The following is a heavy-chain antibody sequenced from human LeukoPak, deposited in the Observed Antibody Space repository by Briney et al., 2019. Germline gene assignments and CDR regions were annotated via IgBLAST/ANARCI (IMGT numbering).Heavy chain of an antibody. D-gene: IGHD7-27*01. J-gene: IGHJ6*03. CDR1: GGSISSSSYY. CDR3: ARRLAGDDYYYMDV. V-gene: IGHV4-39*01. CDR2: IYYSGST. Sequence: PSETLSLTCSVSGGSISSSSYYWGWIRQPPGKGLEWIGSIYYSGSTYYNPSLKSRVTISVDTSKNQFSLKLSSVTAADTAVYYCARRLAGDDYYYMDVWGKGTTVTVSS.